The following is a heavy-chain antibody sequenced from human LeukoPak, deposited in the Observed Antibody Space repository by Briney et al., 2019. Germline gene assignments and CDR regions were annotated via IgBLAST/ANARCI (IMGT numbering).Heavy chain of an antibody. CDR2: TNHSGST. Sequence: SETLSLTCAVYGGSFSGYYWSWIRQPPGKGLEWIGETNHSGSTNYNPSLKSRVTISVDTSKNQFSLKLSSVTAADTAVYYCARGLGTIAAAGMRPPRYYFDYWGQGTLVTVSS. V-gene: IGHV4-34*01. CDR1: GGSFSGYY. CDR3: ARGLGTIAAAGMRPPRYYFDY. D-gene: IGHD6-13*01. J-gene: IGHJ4*02.